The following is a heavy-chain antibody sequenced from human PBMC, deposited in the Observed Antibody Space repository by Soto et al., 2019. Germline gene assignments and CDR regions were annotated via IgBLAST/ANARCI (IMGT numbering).Heavy chain of an antibody. D-gene: IGHD3-10*01. CDR2: INHSGST. CDR3: GGWPSGR. Sequence: SETLSLTCAAYGGSFSGYYWSWIRQPPGKGLEWIGEINHSGSTNYNPSLKSRVTISVDTSKNQFSLKLSSVTAADTGVYYCGGWPSGRWGQGTLVTVSS. J-gene: IGHJ4*02. CDR1: GGSFSGYY. V-gene: IGHV4-34*01.